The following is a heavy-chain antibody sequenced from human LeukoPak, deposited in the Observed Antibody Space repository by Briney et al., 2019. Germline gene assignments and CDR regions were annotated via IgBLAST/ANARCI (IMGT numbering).Heavy chain of an antibody. CDR3: ARNYGSGSYYPFDY. D-gene: IGHD3-10*01. Sequence: SETLSLICAVSGGTISSSNWWSWVRQPPGKGLECIGGIYHSGSTNYNPSLKSRVTISVDKSKNQFSLKLSSVTAADTAVYYCARNYGSGSYYPFDYWGQGTLVTVSS. J-gene: IGHJ4*02. CDR2: IYHSGST. CDR1: GGTISSSNW. V-gene: IGHV4-4*02.